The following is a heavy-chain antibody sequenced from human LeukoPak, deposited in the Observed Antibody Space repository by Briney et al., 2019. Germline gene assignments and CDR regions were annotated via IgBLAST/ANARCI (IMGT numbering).Heavy chain of an antibody. CDR1: GGSFSGYY. CDR2: INHSRST. J-gene: IGHJ5*02. V-gene: IGHV4-34*01. CDR3: ARSYPYCSSTSCPYVFDP. D-gene: IGHD2-2*01. Sequence: PSETLSLTCAVYGGSFSGYYWSWIRQPPGKGLEWIGEINHSRSTNYNPSLQSRVTISVDTSKNQFSLKLISVTAADTAVYYCARSYPYCSSTSCPYVFDPWGQGTLVTVSS.